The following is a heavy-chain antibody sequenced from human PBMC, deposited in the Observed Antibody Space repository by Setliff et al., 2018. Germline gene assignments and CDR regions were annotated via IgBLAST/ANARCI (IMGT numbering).Heavy chain of an antibody. CDR2: IDPDGIGK. CDR1: GFNFDVFG. D-gene: IGHD2-15*01. J-gene: IGHJ4*02. Sequence: GGSLRLSCAASGFNFDVFGMTWVRQAPGKGLEWVANIDPDGIGKYYIDSVRGRFTISRDNAQNTLYLHMNSLRAEDTAVYYCARGTVCSGGSCYSLSGLDYWGQGTLVTVSS. V-gene: IGHV3-7*01. CDR3: ARGTVCSGGSCYSLSGLDY.